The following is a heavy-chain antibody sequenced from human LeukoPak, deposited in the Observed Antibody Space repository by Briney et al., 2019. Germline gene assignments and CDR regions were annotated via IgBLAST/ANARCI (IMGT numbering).Heavy chain of an antibody. D-gene: IGHD4-11*01. CDR1: GFTFYPFE. Sequence: GGSLRVSRSASGFTFYPFEINWVGQAPGKGPGGVSYISPTGNTIYYAQSVKGRLSIFRDNAKNSVYLHKIRRRSQDAFDSYSARRTFATVDFNYWGQGTLVTVSS. J-gene: IGHJ4*01. CDR2: ISPTGNTI. CDR3: ARRTFATVDFNY. V-gene: IGHV3-48*03.